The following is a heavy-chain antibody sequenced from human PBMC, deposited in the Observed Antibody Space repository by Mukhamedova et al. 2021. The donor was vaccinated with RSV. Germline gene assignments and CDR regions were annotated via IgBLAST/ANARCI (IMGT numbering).Heavy chain of an antibody. CDR3: ARDRGGYDFGDY. D-gene: IGHD5-12*01. J-gene: IGHJ4*02. V-gene: IGHV3-48*02. Sequence: AEYMGGRFTISRDNAKNSLYLQMNSLRDEDTAVYYCARDRGGYDFGDYWGQGTLVTVSS.